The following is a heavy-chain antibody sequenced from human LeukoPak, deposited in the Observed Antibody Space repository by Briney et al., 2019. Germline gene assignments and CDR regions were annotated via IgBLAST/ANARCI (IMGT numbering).Heavy chain of an antibody. CDR1: GYTFTSYY. Sequence: ASVKVSCKASGYTFTSYYMYWLRQAPGQGFEWMGIINPSGGSTNYAQRFQGRLTLTRDTSTNTVYMELRGLRPDDTATYFCSRPANNYDIWSGYYCFGYWGQGSLVTVSS. V-gene: IGHV1-46*01. D-gene: IGHD3-3*01. CDR3: SRPANNYDIWSGYYCFGY. J-gene: IGHJ4*02. CDR2: INPSGGST.